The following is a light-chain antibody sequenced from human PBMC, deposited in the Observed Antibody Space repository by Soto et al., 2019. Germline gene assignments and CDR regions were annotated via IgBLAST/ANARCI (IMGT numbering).Light chain of an antibody. CDR3: LQYDSLSYT. Sequence: DIQMTQSPSTLSASVGDRVIITCRASQSISIWLAWYQQKAGKAPKLLIFKTSSLETGVPSRFSGSVSGTEFTLTISSLQPEDFATYYCLQYDSLSYTFGQGTKLEIK. CDR1: QSISIW. V-gene: IGKV1-5*03. J-gene: IGKJ2*01. CDR2: KTS.